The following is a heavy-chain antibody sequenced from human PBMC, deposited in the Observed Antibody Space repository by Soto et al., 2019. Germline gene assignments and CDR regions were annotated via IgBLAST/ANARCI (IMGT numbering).Heavy chain of an antibody. CDR2: VNAGNGKK. CDR3: ARAGYCSSTSCSDAFDI. Sequence: GASVKVSCKASGNTFTNYAMQWGRPAPGQKLEWMGWVNAGNGKKQFSQKSQGRVTITRDTPASTAYMGLSSLRSEDTAVYYCARAGYCSSTSCSDAFDIWGKGTMVTVPS. CDR1: GNTFTNYA. V-gene: IGHV1-3*01. J-gene: IGHJ3*02. D-gene: IGHD2-2*01.